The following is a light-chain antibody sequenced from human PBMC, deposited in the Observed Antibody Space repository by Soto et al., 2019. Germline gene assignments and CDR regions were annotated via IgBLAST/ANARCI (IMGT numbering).Light chain of an antibody. J-gene: IGLJ1*01. CDR2: DVS. Sequence: QSVLTQPRSVSGSPGQSVTISCTGTSSDVGDYDYVSWYQQHPGKAPKVMIYDVSKRPSGVPDRFSGPKSGNTASLTISGLQAEDEADYYCCSYAGSYTYVFGTGTKLTVL. V-gene: IGLV2-11*01. CDR3: CSYAGSYTYV. CDR1: SSDVGDYDY.